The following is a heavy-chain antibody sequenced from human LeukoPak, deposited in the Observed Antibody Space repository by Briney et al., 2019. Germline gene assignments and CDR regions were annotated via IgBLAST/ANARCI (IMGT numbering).Heavy chain of an antibody. V-gene: IGHV4-38-2*01. CDR3: ASGTTGWTHYGMDV. Sequence: GSLRLSCAASGFTFSSYAMSWVRQPPGKGLEWIGSIYYSGSTYYNPSLKTRVTISGDTSKNQFSLKLSSVTAADTAVYYCASGTTGWTHYGMDVWGQGTTVTVSS. J-gene: IGHJ6*02. D-gene: IGHD4-17*01. CDR1: GFTFSSYA. CDR2: IYYSGST.